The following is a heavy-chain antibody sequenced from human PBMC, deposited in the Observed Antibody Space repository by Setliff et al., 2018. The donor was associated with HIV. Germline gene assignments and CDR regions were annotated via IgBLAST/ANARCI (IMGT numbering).Heavy chain of an antibody. CDR2: IYWNDDK. V-gene: IGHV2-5*01. CDR1: GSSLSTNGVA. CDR3: AHRLSYYDTSGYYSYYFDY. Sequence: SGPTLVNPPQTLTPTCTFSGSSLSTNGVAVGWIRQPPGKALEWLALIYWNDDKRYSPSLKSRLTITKDTSKNQVVLTMTNMDPVDTATYYCAHRLSYYDTSGYYSYYFDYWGQGTLVTVSS. J-gene: IGHJ4*02. D-gene: IGHD3-22*01.